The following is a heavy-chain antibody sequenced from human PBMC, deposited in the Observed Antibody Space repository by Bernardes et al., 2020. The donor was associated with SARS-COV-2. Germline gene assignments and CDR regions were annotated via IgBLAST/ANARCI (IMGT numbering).Heavy chain of an antibody. Sequence: GGSLRLSCAASGFTFSSYSMNWVRQAPGKGLEWVSSISSSSSYIYYADSVKGRFTISRDNAKNSLYLQMNSLRAEDTAVYYCARDQGYCSSTSCYWEPFDYWGQETLVTVSS. V-gene: IGHV3-21*01. CDR2: ISSSSSYI. CDR1: GFTFSSYS. J-gene: IGHJ4*02. CDR3: ARDQGYCSSTSCYWEPFDY. D-gene: IGHD2-2*01.